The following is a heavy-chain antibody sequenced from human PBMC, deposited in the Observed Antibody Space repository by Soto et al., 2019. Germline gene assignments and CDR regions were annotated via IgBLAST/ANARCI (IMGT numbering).Heavy chain of an antibody. V-gene: IGHV4-61*02. J-gene: IGHJ4*02. D-gene: IGHD3-16*02. CDR1: GDSISSRSYY. CDR3: ARESVSGTYRFDS. CDR2: IHDTGRT. Sequence: PSETLSLTCTVTGDSISSRSYYWGWIRQPAGERLEWIGRIHDTGRTNYNPSLKSRVTMSVDTSKNQFSLRANSVTAADTAVYYCARESVSGTYRFDSWGQGTLVTVSS.